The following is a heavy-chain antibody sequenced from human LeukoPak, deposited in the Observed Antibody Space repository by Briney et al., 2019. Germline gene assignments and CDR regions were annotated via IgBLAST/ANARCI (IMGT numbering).Heavy chain of an antibody. CDR2: TSYDGSNK. D-gene: IGHD3-22*01. Sequence: PGRSLRLSCAASSFTFSSYAMHWVRQAPGKGLEWVAVTSYDGSNKYYADSVKGRFTISRDNSKNTLYLQMNSLRAEDTAVYYCARDEVPVGYYYDSSGFFDYWGQGTLVTVSS. V-gene: IGHV3-30-3*01. CDR1: SFTFSSYA. J-gene: IGHJ4*02. CDR3: ARDEVPVGYYYDSSGFFDY.